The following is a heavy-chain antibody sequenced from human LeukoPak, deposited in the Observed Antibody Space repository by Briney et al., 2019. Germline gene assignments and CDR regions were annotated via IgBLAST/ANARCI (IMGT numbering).Heavy chain of an antibody. V-gene: IGHV1-3*01. CDR3: ARSRGRDTAIDFDY. J-gene: IGHJ4*02. CDR1: GYTFTSYA. Sequence: GASVKVSCRASGYTFTSYAMHWVRQAPGQRLEWMGWINAGNGNTKYSQKFQGRVTITRDTSPSTAYMELSSLRSEDTAVYYCARSRGRDTAIDFDYWGQGTLVTVSS. CDR2: INAGNGNT. D-gene: IGHD5-18*01.